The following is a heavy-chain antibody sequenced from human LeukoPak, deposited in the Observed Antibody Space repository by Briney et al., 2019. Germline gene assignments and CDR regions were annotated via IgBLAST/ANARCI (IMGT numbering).Heavy chain of an antibody. CDR2: INHSGST. Sequence: GSLRLSCAASGFTVSSNYMSWVRQPPGKGREWIGEINHSGSTNYNPPLKTRVTISVDTSTTQFSLKLSSVTAADTAVYYCARGPYTAMDDYYYYGMDVWGQGTTVTVSS. J-gene: IGHJ6*02. D-gene: IGHD5-18*01. CDR1: GFTVSSNY. CDR3: ARGPYTAMDDYYYYGMDV. V-gene: IGHV4-34*01.